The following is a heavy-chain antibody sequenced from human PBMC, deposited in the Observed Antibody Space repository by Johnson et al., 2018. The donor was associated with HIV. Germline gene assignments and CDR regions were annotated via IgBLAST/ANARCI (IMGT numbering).Heavy chain of an antibody. J-gene: IGHJ3*02. D-gene: IGHD6-13*01. Sequence: VQLVESGGGVVRPGGSLRLSCAASGFTFSSYWMHWVRQAPGKGLVWVSRINSDGSSTSYADSVKGRFTISRDNSKETVYLQMSSLRAEDTALYYCAKARWHSSRGDALDIWGQGTMVTVSS. CDR1: GFTFSSYW. CDR3: AKARWHSSRGDALDI. V-gene: IGHV3-74*02. CDR2: INSDGSST.